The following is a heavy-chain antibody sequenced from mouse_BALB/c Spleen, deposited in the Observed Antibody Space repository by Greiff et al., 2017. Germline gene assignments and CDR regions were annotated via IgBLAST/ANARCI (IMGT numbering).Heavy chain of an antibody. CDR2: IYPGGGST. D-gene: IGHD2-1*01. CDR1: GYNFTSYW. CDR3: ASNGNYVGYAMDD. V-gene: IGHV1-55*01. J-gene: IGHJ4*01. Sequence: VQLQQPGAELVKPGTSVKLSCKASGYNFTSYWINWVKLRPGQGLEWIGDIYPGGGSTNYNEKFKSKATLTVDTSSSTAYMQLSSLASEDSALYYCASNGNYVGYAMDDWGEGTSVTVSS.